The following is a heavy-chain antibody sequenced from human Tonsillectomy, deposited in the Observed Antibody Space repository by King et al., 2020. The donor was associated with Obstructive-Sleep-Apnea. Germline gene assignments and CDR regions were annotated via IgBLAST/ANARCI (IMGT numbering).Heavy chain of an antibody. J-gene: IGHJ2*01. Sequence: QLQESGPGLVKPSETLSLTCTVSGGSISSSSYYWGWIRQPPGKGLEWIGSIYYSGSTYYNPSLKSRVTISVDTSKNQFSLKLSSVTAAATAGYYCARGARYCSSTSCSRWYFDLWGRGTLVTVSS. CDR3: ARGARYCSSTSCSRWYFDL. V-gene: IGHV4-39*07. CDR1: GGSISSSSYY. D-gene: IGHD2-2*01. CDR2: IYYSGST.